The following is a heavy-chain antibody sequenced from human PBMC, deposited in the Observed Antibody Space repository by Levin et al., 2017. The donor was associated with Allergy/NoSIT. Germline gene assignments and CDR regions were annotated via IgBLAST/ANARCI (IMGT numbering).Heavy chain of an antibody. CDR2: ISSSSSYI. Sequence: NAGGSLRLSCAASGFTFSSYSMNWVRQAPGKGLEWVSSISSSSSYIYYADSVKGRFTISRDNAKNSLYLQMNSLRAEDTAVYYCARDHYYYYGMDVWGQGTTVTVSS. CDR1: GFTFSSYS. V-gene: IGHV3-21*01. J-gene: IGHJ6*02. CDR3: ARDHYYYYGMDV.